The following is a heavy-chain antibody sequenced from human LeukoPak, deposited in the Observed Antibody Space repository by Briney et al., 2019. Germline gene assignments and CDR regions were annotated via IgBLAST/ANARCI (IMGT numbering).Heavy chain of an antibody. V-gene: IGHV3-30*02. D-gene: IGHD4-17*01. CDR1: GFIFGSYG. CDR2: TPYHGVSR. CDR3: AKDRHGDYTSDY. J-gene: IGHJ4*02. Sequence: PGGSLTLPCAASGFIFGSYGMHWVRQAPGKGLEWVAFTPYHGVSRYYTESVKGRFTISRDNSKSTLYLQMNSLRIEDTAVYYCAKDRHGDYTSDYWGQGNLVIVSS.